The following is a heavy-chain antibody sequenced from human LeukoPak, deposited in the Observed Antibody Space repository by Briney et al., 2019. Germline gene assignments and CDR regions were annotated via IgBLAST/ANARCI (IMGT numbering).Heavy chain of an antibody. V-gene: IGHV3-7*01. D-gene: IGHD2-15*01. J-gene: IGHJ4*02. CDR1: GFTFSLYW. Sequence: VGSLRLSCEASGFTFSLYWMSWVRQAPGKGLEWVANIKQDGSEKYYVDSVKGRFTISRDNAKNSLYLQLNSLRADDTALYFCARGIVVVAGASDHFDYWGQGTLITVSS. CDR2: IKQDGSEK. CDR3: ARGIVVVAGASDHFDY.